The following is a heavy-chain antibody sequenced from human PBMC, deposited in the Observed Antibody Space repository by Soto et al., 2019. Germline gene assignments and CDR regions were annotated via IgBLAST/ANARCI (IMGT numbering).Heavy chain of an antibody. CDR2: IYPIDSDT. V-gene: IGHV5-51*01. J-gene: IGHJ6*02. CDR1: GYIFTTYW. D-gene: IGHD2-2*01. CDR3: ATYQDPYYYGMDV. Sequence: PGESRKISCEGSGYIFTTYWIGWVRQMPGKGLEWMGIIYPIDSDTKYSPSFQGQVTISVDKSISTAYLQWSSLKASNSAMYYCATYQDPYYYGMDVWGQGTTVTVSS.